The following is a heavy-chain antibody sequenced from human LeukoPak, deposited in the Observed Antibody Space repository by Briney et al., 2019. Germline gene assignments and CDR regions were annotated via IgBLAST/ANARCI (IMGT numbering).Heavy chain of an antibody. D-gene: IGHD3-10*01. V-gene: IGHV3-48*03. Sequence: GGSLRLSCAASGFTFSSYEMNWVRQAPGKGLEWVSYISSSGSTIYYADSVKGRFTISRDNAKNSLYLQMNSLRAEDTAVYYCAREVVRGVIGFWGQGTLVTVSS. CDR3: AREVVRGVIGF. J-gene: IGHJ4*02. CDR1: GFTFSSYE. CDR2: ISSSGSTI.